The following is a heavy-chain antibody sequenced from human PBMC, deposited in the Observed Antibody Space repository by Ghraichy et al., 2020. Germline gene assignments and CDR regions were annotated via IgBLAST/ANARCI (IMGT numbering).Heavy chain of an antibody. V-gene: IGHV4-31*03. CDR2: IYYSGST. J-gene: IGHJ5*02. CDR3: ARGVLLWFGEEYRTPSGFDP. Sequence: SLNISCTVSGGSISSGGYYWSWIRQHPGKGLEWIGYIYYSGSTYYNPSLKSRVTISVDTSKNQFSLKLSSVTAADTAVYYCARGVLLWFGEEYRTPSGFDPWGQGTLVTVSS. CDR1: GGSISSGGYY. D-gene: IGHD3-10*01.